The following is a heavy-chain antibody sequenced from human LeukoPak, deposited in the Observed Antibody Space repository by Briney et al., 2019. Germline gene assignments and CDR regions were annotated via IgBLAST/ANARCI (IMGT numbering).Heavy chain of an antibody. CDR2: IYSSGST. D-gene: IGHD4-23*01. V-gene: IGHV4-59*08. J-gene: IGHJ4*02. CDR1: GGSFSGYY. CDR3: ARLFGGNSGSPFDY. Sequence: PSETLSLTCAVYGGSFSGYYWSWIRQPPGMGLEWIGYIYSSGSTNYNPSLKSRVTMSVDTSKNQLFLKLSSVTAADTAVYYCARLFGGNSGSPFDYWGQGTLVTVSS.